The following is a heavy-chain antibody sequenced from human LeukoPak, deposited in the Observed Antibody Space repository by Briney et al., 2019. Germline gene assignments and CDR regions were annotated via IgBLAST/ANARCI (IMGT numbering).Heavy chain of an antibody. V-gene: IGHV3-23*01. CDR1: GFTFSSYA. CDR3: AKDSAVVMPFDY. J-gene: IGHJ4*02. CDR2: ISGSGGST. Sequence: AGGSLRLSCAASGFTFSSYAMSWVRQAPGKGLEWVSAISGSGGSTYYADSVKGRFTISRNNSKNTLYLQMNSLRAEDTAVYYCAKDSAVVMPFDYWGQGTLVTVSS. D-gene: IGHD4-23*01.